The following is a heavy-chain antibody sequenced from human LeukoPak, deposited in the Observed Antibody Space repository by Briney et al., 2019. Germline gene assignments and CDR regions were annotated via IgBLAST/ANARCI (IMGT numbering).Heavy chain of an antibody. CDR2: INPNSGGT. CDR1: GYTFTGYY. Sequence: GASVKVSCKASGYTFTGYYMHWVRQAPGQGLEWMGWINPNSGGTNYAQKFQGRVTMTRDTSISTAYMELSRVRSDDTAVYYCARDYYGSGSLYYYYYYGMDVWGQGTTVTVSS. V-gene: IGHV1-2*02. CDR3: ARDYYGSGSLYYYYYYGMDV. J-gene: IGHJ6*02. D-gene: IGHD3-10*01.